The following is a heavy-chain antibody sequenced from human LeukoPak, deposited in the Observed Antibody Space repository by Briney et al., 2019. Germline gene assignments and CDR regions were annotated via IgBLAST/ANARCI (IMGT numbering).Heavy chain of an antibody. Sequence: GGSLRLSCAASGFTFSSYTMNWVRQAPGKGLEWVALILSDGGNKYYADSVRGRFTVSRDNSKNTLYLQMNSLRPEDTAIYYCARVLRYSSSWHQADYWGQGTLVTVSS. CDR3: ARVLRYSSSWHQADY. CDR2: ILSDGGNK. J-gene: IGHJ4*02. D-gene: IGHD6-13*01. V-gene: IGHV3-30-3*01. CDR1: GFTFSSYT.